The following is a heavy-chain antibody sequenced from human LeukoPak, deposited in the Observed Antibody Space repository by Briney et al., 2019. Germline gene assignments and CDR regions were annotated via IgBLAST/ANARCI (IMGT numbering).Heavy chain of an antibody. V-gene: IGHV3-30*18. CDR1: GFTFSSYG. CDR3: AKDQGYSYGSDY. Sequence: TGGSLRLSCAASGFTFSSYGMHWVRQAPGKGLEWVAVISYDGSNKYYADSVKGRFTISRDNSKNALYLQMNSLRAEDTAVYYCAKDQGYSYGSDYWGQGTLVTVSS. D-gene: IGHD5-18*01. CDR2: ISYDGSNK. J-gene: IGHJ4*02.